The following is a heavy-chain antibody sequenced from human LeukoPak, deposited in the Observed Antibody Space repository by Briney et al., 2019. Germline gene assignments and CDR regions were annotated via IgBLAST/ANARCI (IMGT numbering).Heavy chain of an antibody. CDR2: LSGSGEST. J-gene: IGHJ4*02. CDR1: GFTFRSYV. CDR3: AKEGGVVVVAATPGYFDY. Sequence: GGPLRLSCVASGFTFRSYVLSWVRQAPGKGLEWVSALSGSGESTYYADAVKGRFTISRDNSKNTLYLQMNSLRAEDTAVYYCAKEGGVVVVAATPGYFDYWGQGTLVTVSS. D-gene: IGHD2-15*01. V-gene: IGHV3-23*01.